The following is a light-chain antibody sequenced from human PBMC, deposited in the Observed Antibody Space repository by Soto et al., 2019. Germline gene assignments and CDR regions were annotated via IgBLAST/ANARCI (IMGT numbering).Light chain of an antibody. CDR3: QQYSNCRT. V-gene: IGKV3-15*01. Sequence: EIEMTQSPATLSVSPGARATLSCRHSQSVSSNLAWYQQNPGHPPRLLIHGASTRATGIPARFSGSGSGTEFTLTIYSLQSEDSAVYYCQQYSNCRTFGQGTKV. CDR1: QSVSSN. CDR2: GAS. J-gene: IGKJ1*01.